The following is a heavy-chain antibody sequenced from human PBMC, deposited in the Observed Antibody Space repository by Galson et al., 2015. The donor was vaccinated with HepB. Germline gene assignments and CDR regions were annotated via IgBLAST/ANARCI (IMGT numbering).Heavy chain of an antibody. Sequence: SVKVSCKASGYTFTSYGISWVRQAPGQGLEWMGWISAYNGNTNYAQKLQGRVTMTTDTSTSTAYMELRSLRSDDTAVYYCARPEYGDYDYAFDIWGQGTMVTVSS. V-gene: IGHV1-18*01. CDR3: ARPEYGDYDYAFDI. D-gene: IGHD4-17*01. CDR2: ISAYNGNT. CDR1: GYTFTSYG. J-gene: IGHJ3*02.